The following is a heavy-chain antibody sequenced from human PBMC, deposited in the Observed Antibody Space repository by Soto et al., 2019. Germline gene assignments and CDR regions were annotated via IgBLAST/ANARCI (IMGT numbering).Heavy chain of an antibody. D-gene: IGHD2-2*01. Sequence: ASVKVSCKASGGTFSSYAISWVRQAPGQGLEWMGGIIPIFGTANYAQKFQGRVTITADESTSTAYMELSSLRSEDTAVYYCARVLGDIVVVPAAPGEAFDIWDQGTMVTVSS. V-gene: IGHV1-69*13. J-gene: IGHJ3*02. CDR1: GGTFSSYA. CDR3: ARVLGDIVVVPAAPGEAFDI. CDR2: IIPIFGTA.